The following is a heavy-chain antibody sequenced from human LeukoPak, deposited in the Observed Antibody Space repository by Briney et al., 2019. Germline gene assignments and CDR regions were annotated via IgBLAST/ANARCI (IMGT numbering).Heavy chain of an antibody. Sequence: PSETLSLTCAVYGGSFSGYYWSWIRQPPGKGLEWIGEINHSGSTNYNPSLKSRVTISVDTSKNQFSLRLTSVTAADTAVYYCARDAGGSYGDYIFDLWGRGALVTVSS. J-gene: IGHJ2*01. CDR3: ARDAGGSYGDYIFDL. CDR2: INHSGST. D-gene: IGHD4-17*01. V-gene: IGHV4-34*01. CDR1: GGSFSGYY.